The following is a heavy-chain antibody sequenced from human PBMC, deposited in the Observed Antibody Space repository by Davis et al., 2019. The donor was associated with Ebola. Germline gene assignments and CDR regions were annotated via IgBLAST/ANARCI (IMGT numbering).Heavy chain of an antibody. CDR1: GYTFSSYV. V-gene: IGHV1-3*01. J-gene: IGHJ6*02. D-gene: IGHD2-15*01. Sequence: AASVKVSCKTSGYTFSSYVIHWVRQAPGQGLEWMGWINADNGDTKYSQKLQGRVTITRDTSASTAYMELRSLGSQDTAVYYCAIIVDPLVWELVDVWGQGTTVIVSS. CDR3: AIIVDPLVWELVDV. CDR2: INADNGDT.